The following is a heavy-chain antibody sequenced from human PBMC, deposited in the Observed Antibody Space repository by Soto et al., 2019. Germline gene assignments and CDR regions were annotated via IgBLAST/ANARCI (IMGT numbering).Heavy chain of an antibody. Sequence: ASVKVSCKASGYTFTSYAMQWVRQAPGQRLEWMGWINAGNGNKKYSQKFQGRVTITRDTSASTSYMELISLRSEDTAVYYCARRVGAKGAFDIWGQGTMGTVSS. CDR1: GYTFTSYA. J-gene: IGHJ3*02. V-gene: IGHV1-3*01. CDR2: INAGNGNK. D-gene: IGHD1-26*01. CDR3: ARRVGAKGAFDI.